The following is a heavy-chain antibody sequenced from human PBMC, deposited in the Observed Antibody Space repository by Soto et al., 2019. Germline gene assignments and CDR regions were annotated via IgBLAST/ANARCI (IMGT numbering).Heavy chain of an antibody. J-gene: IGHJ6*02. CDR1: GYTFTSYG. Sequence: ASVKVSCKASGYTFTSYGISWVRQAPGQGLEWMGWISAYNGNTNYAQKLQGRVTMTTDTSTSTAYMELRSLRSDDTAVYYCARDWGDIVVVPALEGSSDVWGHGTTVTAP. CDR2: ISAYNGNT. CDR3: ARDWGDIVVVPALEGSSDV. D-gene: IGHD2-2*01. V-gene: IGHV1-18*01.